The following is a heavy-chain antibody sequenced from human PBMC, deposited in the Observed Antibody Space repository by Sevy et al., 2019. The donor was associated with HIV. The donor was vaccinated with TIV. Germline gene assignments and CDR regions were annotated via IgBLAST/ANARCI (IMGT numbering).Heavy chain of an antibody. CDR2: IWYDGSNK. D-gene: IGHD2-15*01. J-gene: IGHJ6*02. CDR3: ARDRQENGYCSGGSCYWGPYYYYGMDV. V-gene: IGHV3-33*01. CDR1: GFTFSSYG. Sequence: GGSLRLSCAASGFTFSSYGMHWVRQAPGKGLEWVAVIWYDGSNKYYADSVKGRFTISRDNSKNTLYLQMNSLRAEDTVVYYCARDRQENGYCSGGSCYWGPYYYYGMDVWGQRTTVTDSS.